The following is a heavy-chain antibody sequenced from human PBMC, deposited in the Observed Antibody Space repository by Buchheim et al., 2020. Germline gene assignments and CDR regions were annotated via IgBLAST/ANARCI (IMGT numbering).Heavy chain of an antibody. Sequence: EVQLVESGGGLVEPGGSLRLSCAVSGFNFNIYSMNWVRQAPGKGLEWVAYITGVSDKTDYADSVKGRFTISRDNAKNSLYLQMGSLRDEDTALYYCVRDHDWAFDYWGQG. V-gene: IGHV3-48*02. CDR1: GFNFNIYS. CDR2: ITGVSDKT. J-gene: IGHJ4*02. CDR3: VRDHDWAFDY. D-gene: IGHD3-9*01.